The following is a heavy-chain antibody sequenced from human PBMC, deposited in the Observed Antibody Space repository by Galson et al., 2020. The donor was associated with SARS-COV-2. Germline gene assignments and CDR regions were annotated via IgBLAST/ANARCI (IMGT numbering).Heavy chain of an antibody. J-gene: IGHJ5*02. CDR1: GSTLRSSG. V-gene: IGHV3-23*01. CDR3: VKDQGWLHVS. D-gene: IGHD5-12*01. Sequence: GRSLRLSSRSSGSTLRSSGITWVRQRPAKGPGWVTGISASGANTDHRDSTKGRFTISRDNSKDTVYLQRNSLRGEDTGVYDRVKDQGWLHVSWGPGTLVTVSS. CDR2: ISASGANT.